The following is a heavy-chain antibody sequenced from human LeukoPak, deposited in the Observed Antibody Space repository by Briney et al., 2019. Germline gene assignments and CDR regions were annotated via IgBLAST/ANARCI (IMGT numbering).Heavy chain of an antibody. Sequence: ASVKVSCKASGYTFTGYYMHWVRQAPGQGLEWMGWINPNSGGTNYAQKFQGRVTMTRDTSISTAYMELSRLRSDDTAVYYCARDSSGWYYFDYWGQGTLVTVSS. D-gene: IGHD6-19*01. V-gene: IGHV1-2*02. CDR3: ARDSSGWYYFDY. J-gene: IGHJ4*02. CDR2: INPNSGGT. CDR1: GYTFTGYY.